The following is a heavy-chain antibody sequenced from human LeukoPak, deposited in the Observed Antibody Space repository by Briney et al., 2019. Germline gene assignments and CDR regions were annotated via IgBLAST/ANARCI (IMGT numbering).Heavy chain of an antibody. J-gene: IGHJ6*02. CDR1: GFSLSTSGMC. V-gene: IGHV2-70*01. Sequence: SGPTLVNPTQTLALTCTFSGFSLSTSGMCVSWIRQPPGKALEWLALIDWDDDKYYSTSLRTRLTISKDTSKNQVVLTMTNMDPVDTATYYCARTRRQTAVAGRQNTYYYYGMDVWGQGTTVTVSS. D-gene: IGHD6-19*01. CDR3: ARTRRQTAVAGRQNTYYYYGMDV. CDR2: IDWDDDK.